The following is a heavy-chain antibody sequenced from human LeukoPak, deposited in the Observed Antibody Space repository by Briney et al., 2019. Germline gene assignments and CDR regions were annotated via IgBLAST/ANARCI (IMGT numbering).Heavy chain of an antibody. CDR3: AKSLDSYDFWSGYHPFDY. D-gene: IGHD3-3*01. Sequence: GGSLRLSCAASGFTFSSYAMSWVRQAPGKGLEWVSGVSGSGGSTYYADSVKGRFTISRDNSKNTLYLQMNSLRAEDTAIYYCAKSLDSYDFWSGYHPFDYWGQGTLVTVSS. V-gene: IGHV3-23*01. CDR1: GFTFSSYA. CDR2: VSGSGGST. J-gene: IGHJ4*02.